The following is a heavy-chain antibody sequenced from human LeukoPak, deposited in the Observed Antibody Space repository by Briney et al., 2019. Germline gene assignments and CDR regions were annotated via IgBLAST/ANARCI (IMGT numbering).Heavy chain of an antibody. CDR3: ARVLVEESNGWYGGMDV. Sequence: SETLSLTCTVSGGSISSYYWSWIRQPAGKGLEWIGRIYTSGSTNYNPSLKSRVTMSVDTSKNQFSLKLSSVTAADTAVYYCARVLVEESNGWYGGMDVSGQGTTVTVSS. CDR2: IYTSGST. D-gene: IGHD6-19*01. J-gene: IGHJ6*02. CDR1: GGSISSYY. V-gene: IGHV4-4*07.